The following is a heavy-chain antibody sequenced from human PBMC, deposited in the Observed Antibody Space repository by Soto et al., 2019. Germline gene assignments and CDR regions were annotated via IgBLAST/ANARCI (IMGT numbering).Heavy chain of an antibody. CDR3: ARGRLYDFWSGYSAPIYGMDV. CDR2: IYHSGST. J-gene: IGHJ6*02. Sequence: SETLSLTCAVSGGSISSSNWWSWVRQPPGKGLEWIGEIYHSGSTNYNPSLKSRVTISVDKSKNQFSLKLSSVTAADTAVYYCARGRLYDFWSGYSAPIYGMDVWGQGTTVTVSS. CDR1: GGSISSSNW. D-gene: IGHD3-3*01. V-gene: IGHV4-4*02.